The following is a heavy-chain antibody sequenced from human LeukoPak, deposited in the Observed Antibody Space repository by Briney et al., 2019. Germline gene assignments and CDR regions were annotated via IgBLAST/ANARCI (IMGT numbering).Heavy chain of an antibody. CDR1: GFTFSTYA. CDR2: IWSDSTNK. V-gene: IGHV3-33*01. J-gene: IGHJ4*02. D-gene: IGHD4-17*01. CDR3: ARDRLTTVTTLHFDY. Sequence: GGSLRLSCAASGFTFSTYAMHWVRQAPGKGLEWVAVIWSDSTNKYYADSVRGRFTISRDNSKNTLYLQMSSLRAEDTAMYYCARDRLTTVTTLHFDYWGQGTLVTVSS.